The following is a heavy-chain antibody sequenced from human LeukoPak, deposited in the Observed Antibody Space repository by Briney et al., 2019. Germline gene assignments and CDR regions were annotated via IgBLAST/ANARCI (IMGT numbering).Heavy chain of an antibody. CDR2: IYYSGST. V-gene: IGHV4-59*01. J-gene: IGHJ4*02. CDR3: ARENLGMGFDY. D-gene: IGHD7-27*01. Sequence: SETLSLTCTVSGGSLSSYYWSWIRQPPGKGLEWIGYIYYSGSTNYNPSLKSRVTISVDTSKNQFSLKLSSVTAADTAVYYCARENLGMGFDYWGQGTLVTVSS. CDR1: GGSLSSYY.